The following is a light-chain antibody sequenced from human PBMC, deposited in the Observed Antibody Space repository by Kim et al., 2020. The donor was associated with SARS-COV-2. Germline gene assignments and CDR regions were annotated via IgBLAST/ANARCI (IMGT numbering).Light chain of an antibody. V-gene: IGLV1-40*01. CDR3: QSYDSSLSAWV. Sequence: YVVHWYQQVPGTAPKLLIDGDTNRPSGVPARLFGSKSGTSASLAITGLQAEDEADYYCQSYDSSLSAWVFGGGTKLTVL. CDR2: GDT. CDR1: YV. J-gene: IGLJ3*02.